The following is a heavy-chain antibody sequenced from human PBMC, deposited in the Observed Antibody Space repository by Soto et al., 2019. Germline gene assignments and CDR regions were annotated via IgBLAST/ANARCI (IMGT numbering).Heavy chain of an antibody. CDR2: LYDVDGS. CDR3: ATWHEREHAYDV. V-gene: IGHV3-53*01. D-gene: IGHD1-1*01. CDR1: GLTVSGKKY. J-gene: IGHJ3*01. Sequence: DVQLVESGGGLMQPGESLRLSCAASGLTVSGKKYVAWVRQAPGKGLEWVSALYDVDGSFYADSVKGRFTTSSDRSKTTVYLQRNGLRPDDTSVYYCATWHEREHAYDVWGQGTTVTVSS.